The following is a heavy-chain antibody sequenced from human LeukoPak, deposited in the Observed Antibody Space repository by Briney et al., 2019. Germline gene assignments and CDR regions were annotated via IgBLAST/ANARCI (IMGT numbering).Heavy chain of an antibody. D-gene: IGHD3-9*01. V-gene: IGHV3-7*01. CDR1: GFTFSSHW. Sequence: GGSLRLSCAASGFTFSSHWMSWVRQAPEKGLEWVATIKLDGSEKYYVDSMKGRLTISRDNAKNSLYLQMNSLRAEDTAVYYCARDRSDILTGYNDAFDIWGQGTMVTVSS. CDR2: IKLDGSEK. J-gene: IGHJ3*02. CDR3: ARDRSDILTGYNDAFDI.